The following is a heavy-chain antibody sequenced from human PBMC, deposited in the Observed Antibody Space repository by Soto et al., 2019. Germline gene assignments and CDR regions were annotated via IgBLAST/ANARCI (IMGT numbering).Heavy chain of an antibody. Sequence: ASVKVSCKASGGTFRSYTISWVRQAPGQGLEWMGRIIPILGIANYAQKFQGRVTITADKSTSTAYMELSSLRSEDTAVYYCARNTIAQNWFDPWGQGTLVTVSS. CDR3: ARNTIAQNWFDP. D-gene: IGHD6-13*01. CDR2: IIPILGIA. J-gene: IGHJ5*02. CDR1: GGTFRSYT. V-gene: IGHV1-69*02.